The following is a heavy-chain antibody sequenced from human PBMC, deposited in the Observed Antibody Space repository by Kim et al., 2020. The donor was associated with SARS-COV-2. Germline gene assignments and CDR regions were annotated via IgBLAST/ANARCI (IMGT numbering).Heavy chain of an antibody. Sequence: GGSLRLSCAASGFTFSSYAMSWVRQAPGKGLEWVSAISGSGGSTYYADSVKGRFTISRDNSKNTLYLQMNSLRAEDTAVYYCAKDLFGPYGSGPERKNWFDPWGQGALVTVSS. CDR1: GFTFSSYA. V-gene: IGHV3-23*01. CDR2: ISGSGGST. D-gene: IGHD3-10*01. CDR3: AKDLFGPYGSGPERKNWFDP. J-gene: IGHJ5*02.